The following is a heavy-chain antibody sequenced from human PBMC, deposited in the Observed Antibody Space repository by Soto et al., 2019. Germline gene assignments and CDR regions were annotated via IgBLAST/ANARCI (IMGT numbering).Heavy chain of an antibody. D-gene: IGHD2-15*01. V-gene: IGHV4-39*01. J-gene: IGHJ3*02. CDR1: GGSISSNSHY. CDR2: IYYNGDT. Sequence: QLQLQESGPGLVKPSETLALTCAVSGGSISSNSHYWVWIRQPPGKGLEWIGSIYYNGDTYYNPSLKSRITISVYTSKVQFSVKLNSGTVADTAVYYFARHQSIGVVTAALAFVIWCQGKMVTVSS. CDR3: ARHQSIGVVTAALAFVI.